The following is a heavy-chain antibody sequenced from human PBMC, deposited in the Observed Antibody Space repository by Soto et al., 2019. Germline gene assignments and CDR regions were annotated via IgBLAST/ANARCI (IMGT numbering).Heavy chain of an antibody. CDR3: ARHPRVTMVRGVYNWFDP. CDR2: IYYSGST. V-gene: IGHV4-39*01. J-gene: IGHJ5*02. CDR1: GGSISSSSYY. Sequence: SETLSLTCTVSGGSISSSSYYWGWIRQPPGKGLEWIGSIYYSGSTYYNPSLKSRVTISVDTSKNQFSLKLSSVTAADTAVYYCARHPRVTMVRGVYNWFDPWGQGPRSPSPQ. D-gene: IGHD3-10*01.